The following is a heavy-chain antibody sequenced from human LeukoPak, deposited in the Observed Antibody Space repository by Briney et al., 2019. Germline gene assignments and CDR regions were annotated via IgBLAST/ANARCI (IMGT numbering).Heavy chain of an antibody. D-gene: IGHD6-13*01. Sequence: PGGSLRLSRAASGFTFSSYSMNWVRQAPGKGLEWVSSISSSSSYIYYADSVKGRFTISRDNAKNSLYLQMNSLRAEDTAVYYCARDTGYSSSWDDYWGQGTLVTVSS. CDR1: GFTFSSYS. CDR3: ARDTGYSSSWDDY. J-gene: IGHJ4*02. V-gene: IGHV3-21*01. CDR2: ISSSSSYI.